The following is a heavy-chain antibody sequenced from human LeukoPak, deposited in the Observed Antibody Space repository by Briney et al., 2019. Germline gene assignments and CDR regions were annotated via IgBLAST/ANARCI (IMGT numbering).Heavy chain of an antibody. CDR3: ARSKPVEMATIDY. D-gene: IGHD5-24*01. J-gene: IGHJ4*02. CDR2: MNPNSGNT. CDR1: GYTLTSYD. V-gene: IGHV1-8*03. Sequence: ASDTVSCQASGYTLTSYDIHWVRQATGQGLEWMGWMNPNSGNTGYAQKLQGRVTITRNTSISTAYMELSSLRSEDTAVYYCARSKPVEMATIDYWGQGTLVTVSS.